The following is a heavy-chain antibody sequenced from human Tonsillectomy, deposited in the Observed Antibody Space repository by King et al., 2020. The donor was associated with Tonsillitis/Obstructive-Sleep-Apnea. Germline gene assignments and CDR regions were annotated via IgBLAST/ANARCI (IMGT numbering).Heavy chain of an antibody. J-gene: IGHJ6*03. V-gene: IGHV4-39*01. CDR1: GGSIINNSYY. CDR3: ARLTLSAAAGGDYMDV. D-gene: IGHD6-13*01. CDR2: IYHSGST. Sequence: LQLQESGPGLVKPSGTLSLTCSVSGGSIINNSYYWGWIRQPPGKGLAWIGTIYHSGSTYYNPSLKSRVTVSVDTSKNQFSLKLTSMTAADTAVYYCARLTLSAAAGGDYMDVWGKGTSVTVSS.